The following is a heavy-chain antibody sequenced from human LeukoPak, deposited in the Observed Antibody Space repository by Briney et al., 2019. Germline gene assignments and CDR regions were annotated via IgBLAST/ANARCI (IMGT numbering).Heavy chain of an antibody. CDR2: IYYSGST. J-gene: IGHJ4*02. D-gene: IGHD1-26*01. CDR3: ARDRRIVGAGDY. Sequence: SETLSLTRTVSGGSISSSSYYWGWIRQPPGKGLEWIGSIYYSGSTYYNPSLKSRVTISVDTSKNQFSLKLSSVTAADTAVYYCARDRRIVGAGDYWGQGTLVTVSS. V-gene: IGHV4-39*07. CDR1: GGSISSSSYY.